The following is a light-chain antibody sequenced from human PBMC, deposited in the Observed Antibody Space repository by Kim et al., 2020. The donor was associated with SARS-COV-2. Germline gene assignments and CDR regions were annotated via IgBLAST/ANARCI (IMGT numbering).Light chain of an antibody. Sequence: PGERAALSCRASQSVSSYLAWYQQKPGHAPRLLIYDASTRATGIPARFSGSGSATDFTLTISSLEPEDFAVYYCQQRSNWPPRYSFGQGTKLEI. CDR3: QQRSNWPPRYS. J-gene: IGKJ2*03. V-gene: IGKV3-11*01. CDR1: QSVSSY. CDR2: DAS.